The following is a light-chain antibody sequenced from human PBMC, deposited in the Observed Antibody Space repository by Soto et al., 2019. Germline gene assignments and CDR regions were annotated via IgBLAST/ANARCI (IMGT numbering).Light chain of an antibody. J-gene: IGKJ4*01. CDR3: QQYFSYPLT. CDR1: QRISSH. V-gene: IGKV1-8*01. Sequence: AIRMTQSPSSFSASTGDRVTITCRASQRISSHLAWYQVKPGKAPRLLIYTASYLESGVPSRFSGSGSGTDFPLTISSLQSEDFAVYYCQQYFSYPLTFGGGTKVDIK. CDR2: TAS.